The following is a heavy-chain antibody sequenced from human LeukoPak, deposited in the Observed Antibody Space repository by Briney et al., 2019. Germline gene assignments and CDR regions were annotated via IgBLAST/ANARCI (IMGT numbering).Heavy chain of an antibody. CDR2: INHSGST. J-gene: IGHJ4*02. D-gene: IGHD5-24*01. Sequence: PSETLSLTCAVYGGSFSGYYWSWIRQPPGKGLEWIGEINHSGSTNYNPSLKSRVTISVDTSKNQFPLKLSSVTAADTAVYYCAGNPFNRDGYSSWGQGTLVTVSS. CDR1: GGSFSGYY. CDR3: AGNPFNRDGYSS. V-gene: IGHV4-34*01.